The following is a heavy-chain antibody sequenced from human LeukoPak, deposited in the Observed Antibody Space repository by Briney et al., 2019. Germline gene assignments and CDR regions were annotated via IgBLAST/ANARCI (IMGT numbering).Heavy chain of an antibody. J-gene: IGHJ4*02. CDR3: ARGSLGLVID. V-gene: IGHV3-30*04. CDR2: ISYDGSNK. D-gene: IGHD3/OR15-3a*01. CDR1: GFTFSSYA. Sequence: GRSLRLSCAASGFTFSSYAMHWVRQAPGKGLEWVAVISYDGSNKYYADSVKGRFTISRDNSKNTLYLQMNSLRAEGTAVYYCARGSLGLVIDWGQGTLVTVSS.